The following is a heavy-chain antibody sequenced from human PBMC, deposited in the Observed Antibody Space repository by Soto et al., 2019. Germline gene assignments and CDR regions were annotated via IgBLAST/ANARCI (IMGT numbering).Heavy chain of an antibody. D-gene: IGHD5-18*01. CDR2: ISYDGNNK. CDR1: GFTFSSYA. Sequence: QVQLVESGGGVVQPGRSLRLSCAASGFTFSSYAMHWVRQAPGKGLEWVAVISYDGNNKYYADSVKGRFTISRDNSKNTLYLQMNSLRAEDTAVYYCARPDTAMARPLNWFDPWGQGTLVTVS. CDR3: ARPDTAMARPLNWFDP. V-gene: IGHV3-30-3*01. J-gene: IGHJ5*02.